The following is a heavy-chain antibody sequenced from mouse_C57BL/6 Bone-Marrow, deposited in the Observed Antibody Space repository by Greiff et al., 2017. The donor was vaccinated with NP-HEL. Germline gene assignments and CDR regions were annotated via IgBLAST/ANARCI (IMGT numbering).Heavy chain of an antibody. CDR1: GFTFSDYY. J-gene: IGHJ4*01. CDR2: ISNGGGST. CDR3: ARHYGNYPYAMDY. D-gene: IGHD2-1*01. Sequence: EVKVVESGGGLVQPGGSLKLSCAASGFTFSDYYMYWVRQTPEKRLEWVAYISNGGGSTYYPDTVKGRFTISGDNSYNTLYLQMSRLKSEDTAMYYCARHYGNYPYAMDYWGQGTSVTVSS. V-gene: IGHV5-12*01.